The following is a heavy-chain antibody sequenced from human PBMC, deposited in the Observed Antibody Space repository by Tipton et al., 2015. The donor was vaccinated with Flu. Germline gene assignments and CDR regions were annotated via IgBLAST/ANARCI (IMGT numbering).Heavy chain of an antibody. V-gene: IGHV4-34*01. Sequence: TLSLTCAVYGGSFSGYYWSWIRQPPGKGLEWIGEINHSGSTNYNPSLKSRVTISVDTSKNQFSLKLSSVTAADTAVYYCARDGGTYYYGSGSYPTRYYYYYMDVWGKGTTVTVSS. CDR2: INHSGST. CDR1: GGSFSGYY. D-gene: IGHD3-10*01. J-gene: IGHJ6*03. CDR3: ARDGGTYYYGSGSYPTRYYYYYMDV.